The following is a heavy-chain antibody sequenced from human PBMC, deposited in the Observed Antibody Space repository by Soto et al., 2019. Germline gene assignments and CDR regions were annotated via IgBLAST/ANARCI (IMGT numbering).Heavy chain of an antibody. CDR3: ASLHDFWSPFDY. V-gene: IGHV4-61*01. Sequence: SETLSLTCTVSGGSVSNDNFYWSWIRQPPWKGLEWIGYVHSSGITNYNPSLKRRVTISVDTSKNQFSLELSSVTAADTAVYYCASLHDFWSPFDYWGQGTLVTVSS. D-gene: IGHD3-3*01. J-gene: IGHJ4*02. CDR2: VHSSGIT. CDR1: GGSVSNDNFY.